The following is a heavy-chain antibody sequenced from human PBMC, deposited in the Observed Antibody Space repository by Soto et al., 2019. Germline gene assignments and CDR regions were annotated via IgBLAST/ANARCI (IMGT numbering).Heavy chain of an antibody. D-gene: IGHD3-22*01. CDR3: ARDSSGSIRY. V-gene: IGHV4-34*01. CDR2: INHSGST. Sequence: PSETLSLTCAVYGGSFSGYYWSWIRQPPGKGLEWIGEINHSGSTNYNPSLKSRVTISVDTSKNQFSLKLSSVTAADTAVYYCARDSSGSIRYWGQGTLVTVSS. J-gene: IGHJ4*02. CDR1: GGSFSGYY.